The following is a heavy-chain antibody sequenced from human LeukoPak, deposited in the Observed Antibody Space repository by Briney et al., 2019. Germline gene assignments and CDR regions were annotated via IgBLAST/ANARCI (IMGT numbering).Heavy chain of an antibody. CDR3: ARGLSEGPYYDILTGPRYLDY. V-gene: IGHV3-7*03. CDR1: GLTFSRYW. J-gene: IGHJ4*02. CDR2: IKEDGSEK. Sequence: GGFLRLSCEASGLTFSRYWLTWVRQAPGKGLEWVANIKEDGSEKNYVDSVKGRFSISRDNAKSSLYLQMNSLRAEDTAVYYCARGLSEGPYYDILTGPRYLDYWGQGTLVTVSS. D-gene: IGHD3-9*01.